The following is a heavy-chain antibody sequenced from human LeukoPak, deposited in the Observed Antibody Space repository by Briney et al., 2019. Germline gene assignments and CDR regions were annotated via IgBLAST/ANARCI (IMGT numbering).Heavy chain of an antibody. CDR2: IYHTGST. D-gene: IGHD7-27*01. J-gene: IGHJ4*02. CDR3: ASRKLGNDY. Sequence: SETLSPTCTISGGSVSDYYWSWIRQSPGKGLEWIGYIYHTGSTSYSPSLKSRVTISADTSQNQFSLKLSSVTAADTAVYYCASRKLGNDYWGQGTLVTVSS. V-gene: IGHV4-59*02. CDR1: GGSVSDYY.